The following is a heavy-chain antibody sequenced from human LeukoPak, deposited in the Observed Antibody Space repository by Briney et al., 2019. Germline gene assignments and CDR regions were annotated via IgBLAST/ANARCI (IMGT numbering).Heavy chain of an antibody. CDR3: ARDSGTLGP. D-gene: IGHD1-26*01. V-gene: IGHV3-7*01. CDR1: GCTFSSFW. Sequence: GGSLSLSCAASGCTFSSFWMSWVRQTPGKGLEWVANINEDGSEKYYEDSVTGRFTISRDNAKNSLNLEVNGLRAEDTAVYYCARDSGTLGPWGQGTLVTVSS. J-gene: IGHJ5*02. CDR2: INEDGSEK.